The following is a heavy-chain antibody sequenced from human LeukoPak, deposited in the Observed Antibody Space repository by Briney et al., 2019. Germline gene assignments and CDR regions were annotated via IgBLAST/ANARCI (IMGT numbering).Heavy chain of an antibody. V-gene: IGHV4-4*02. CDR2: IHHDGRI. Sequence: SETLSLTCAVSGGSIDSTNWWNWVRPPPGKGLEWIGEIHHDGRINYNPSLKSRVTLSVDKSKNQFSLRLNSVTAADTAMYYCARSHDHLWGNYPDYWGQGTLVTVSS. CDR1: GGSIDSTNW. D-gene: IGHD3-16*02. CDR3: ARSHDHLWGNYPDY. J-gene: IGHJ4*02.